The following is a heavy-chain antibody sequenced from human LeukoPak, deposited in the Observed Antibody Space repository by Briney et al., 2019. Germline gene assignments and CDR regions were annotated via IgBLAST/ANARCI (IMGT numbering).Heavy chain of an antibody. CDR1: GFNFSSYG. D-gene: IGHD6-6*01. V-gene: IGHV3-30*18. CDR3: AKDRAARYFDY. J-gene: IGHJ4*02. Sequence: PGGSLRLSCAASGFNFSSYGMHWVRQAPGKGLEWVAVISYDGSNKYYADSVKGRFTISRDNSKNTLYLQMNSLRAEDTAVYYCAKDRAARYFDYWGQGTLVTVSS. CDR2: ISYDGSNK.